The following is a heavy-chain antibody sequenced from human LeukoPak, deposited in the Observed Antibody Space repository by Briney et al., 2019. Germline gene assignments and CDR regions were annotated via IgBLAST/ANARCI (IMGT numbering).Heavy chain of an antibody. CDR2: IYYSGST. V-gene: IGHV4-39*07. J-gene: IGHJ6*02. CDR1: GGSISSSSYY. Sequence: SETLSLTCTVSGGSISSSSYYWGWIRQPPGKGLEWIGSIYYSGSTYYNPSLKSRVTISVDTSKNQFSLKLSSVTAADTAVYYCARDRIVVAEYGMDVWGQGTTVTVSS. CDR3: ARDRIVVAEYGMDV. D-gene: IGHD2-2*01.